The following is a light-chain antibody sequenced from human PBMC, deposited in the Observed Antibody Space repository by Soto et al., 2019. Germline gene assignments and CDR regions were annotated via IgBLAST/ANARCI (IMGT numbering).Light chain of an antibody. J-gene: IGLJ1*01. CDR1: SSDVGGHNY. V-gene: IGLV2-14*01. CDR2: EVT. CDR3: SSYTFTSTLYV. Sequence: QSALTQPASVSGSPGQSITISCTGSSSDVGGHNYVSWYQQHPGKAPKLMIYEVTKRPSGVSNRFSGSKSGNTASLTISGLQAEDDADYYCSSYTFTSTLYVFGTGTKLTVL.